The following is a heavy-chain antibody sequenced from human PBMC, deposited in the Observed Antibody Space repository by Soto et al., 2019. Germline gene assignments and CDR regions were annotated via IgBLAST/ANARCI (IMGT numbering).Heavy chain of an antibody. Sequence: SVKVSGKASGGTLSNYSISWVRQAPGQGLEWMGGVIPIFGTANYAQKFQGRVTITADDSTRTADMELSSLTSEDTAVYYCARAGYSCSGGSCVDSLDLKYFQHWGRGTLVTVSS. V-gene: IGHV1-69*13. CDR3: ARAGYSCSGGSCVDSLDLKYFQH. J-gene: IGHJ1*01. CDR2: VIPIFGTA. CDR1: GGTLSNYS. D-gene: IGHD2-15*01.